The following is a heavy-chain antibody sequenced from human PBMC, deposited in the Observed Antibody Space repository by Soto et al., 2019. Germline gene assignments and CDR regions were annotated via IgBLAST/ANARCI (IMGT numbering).Heavy chain of an antibody. V-gene: IGHV1-69*06. CDR3: ARGPNWGYRFDS. D-gene: IGHD7-27*01. J-gene: IGHJ4*02. Sequence: QVQLVQSGAEVKKPGSSVKVSCEASGGTFSGHAISWVRQAPGQGPEWMGGLIPLFGTTQHAQNFQGRLTITADKSTRPAYMELTSLRFDDTAIYYCARGPNWGYRFDSWGQGTLVTVSS. CDR1: GGTFSGHA. CDR2: LIPLFGTT.